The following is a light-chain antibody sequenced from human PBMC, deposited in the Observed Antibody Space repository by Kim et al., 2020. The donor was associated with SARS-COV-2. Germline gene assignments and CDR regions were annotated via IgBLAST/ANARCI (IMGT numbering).Light chain of an antibody. CDR2: GAS. CDR1: QSVSSSY. V-gene: IGKV3-20*01. Sequence: WSPGERATLSCRASQSVSSSYLAWYQQKPGQTPRLLIYGASSRATGIPDRFSGSGSGTDFTLTISRLEPEDFAVYYCQQYGSSYTFGQGTKLEI. J-gene: IGKJ2*01. CDR3: QQYGSSYT.